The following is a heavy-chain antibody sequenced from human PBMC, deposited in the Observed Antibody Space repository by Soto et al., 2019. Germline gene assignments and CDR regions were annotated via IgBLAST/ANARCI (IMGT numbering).Heavy chain of an antibody. V-gene: IGHV4-30-4*01. CDR3: ARRVGTYYYDSNPAFDI. Sequence: PSETLSLTCTVSGGSISSGDYYWSWIRQPPGKGLEWIGYIYYSGSTYYNPSLKSRVTISVDTSKNQFSLKLSSVTAADTAVYYCARRVGTYYYDSNPAFDIWGQGTMVTVSS. D-gene: IGHD3-22*01. CDR2: IYYSGST. J-gene: IGHJ3*02. CDR1: GGSISSGDYY.